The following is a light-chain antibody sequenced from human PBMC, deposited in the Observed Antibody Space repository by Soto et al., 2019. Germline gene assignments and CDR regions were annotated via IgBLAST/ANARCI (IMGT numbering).Light chain of an antibody. V-gene: IGKV1-12*01. J-gene: IGKJ5*01. CDR3: QQANSFPRT. CDR2: RST. Sequence: DIQMTQSPSSVSASVGDRVTITCRASQDVGTWLAWYQQKPRKAPQLLIYRSTTLQSGVPSRFSGSVYGTDFTLTINSLQPGDFATYYCQQANSFPRTLGQGTRLEIK. CDR1: QDVGTW.